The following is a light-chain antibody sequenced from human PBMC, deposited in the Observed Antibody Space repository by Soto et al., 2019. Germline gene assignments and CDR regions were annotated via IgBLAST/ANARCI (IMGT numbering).Light chain of an antibody. CDR3: SSYTSSSTDV. Sequence: QSVLTQPASVSGSPGQSITISCTGTSSDAGGYNYVSWYQQHPGKAPKLMIYEVSNRPSGVSNRFSGSKSGNTASLTISGLQAEDEADYHCSSYTSSSTDVFGTGTKVTVL. J-gene: IGLJ1*01. V-gene: IGLV2-14*01. CDR2: EVS. CDR1: SSDAGGYNY.